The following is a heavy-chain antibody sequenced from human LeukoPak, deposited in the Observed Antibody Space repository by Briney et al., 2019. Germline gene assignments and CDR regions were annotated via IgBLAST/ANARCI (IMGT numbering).Heavy chain of an antibody. CDR1: GLTFSTYG. CDR3: AKPRGGDSWAFDI. D-gene: IGHD2-21*02. V-gene: IGHV3-30*18. CDR2: VSYDGSDK. J-gene: IGHJ3*02. Sequence: GRSLRLSCAASGLTFSTYGMHWVRQAPGKGLEWVAGVSYDGSDKYYADSVKGRFTISRDNSKNTLYLQMNSLRPDDTAVYYCAKPRGGDSWAFDIWGHGTMVAVSS.